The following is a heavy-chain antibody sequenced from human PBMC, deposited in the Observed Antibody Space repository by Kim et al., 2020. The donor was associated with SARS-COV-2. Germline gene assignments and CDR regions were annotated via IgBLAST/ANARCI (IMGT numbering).Heavy chain of an antibody. Sequence: RFTMSRDNSKNTLYLQMNSLGAEDTAVYYCARPLFGELRSYYYYYGMDVWGQGTTVTVSS. CDR3: ARPLFGELRSYYYYYGMDV. J-gene: IGHJ6*02. D-gene: IGHD3-10*02. V-gene: IGHV3-30*07.